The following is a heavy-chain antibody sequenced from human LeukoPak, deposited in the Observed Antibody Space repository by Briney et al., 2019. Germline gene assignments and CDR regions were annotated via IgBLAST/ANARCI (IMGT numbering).Heavy chain of an antibody. CDR2: IYYSGST. D-gene: IGHD6-6*01. CDR3: ARGHRIAAQLPTFDP. V-gene: IGHV4-61*05. Sequence: SETLSLTCTVSGGSISSSSYYWGWIRQPPGKGLEWIGYIYYSGSTNYNPSLKSRVTISVDTSKNQFSLKLSSVTAADTAVYYCARGHRIAAQLPTFDPWGQGTLVTVSS. J-gene: IGHJ5*02. CDR1: GGSISSSSYY.